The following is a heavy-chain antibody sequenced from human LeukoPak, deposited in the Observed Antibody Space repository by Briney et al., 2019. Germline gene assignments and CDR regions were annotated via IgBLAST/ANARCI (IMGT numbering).Heavy chain of an antibody. V-gene: IGHV1-2*02. CDR1: GYTFTGYY. J-gene: IGHJ4*02. Sequence: ASVKVSCKASGYTFTGYYMHWVRQAPGQGLEWMGWINPNSGGTNFAQKFQGRVTMTRDTSISTAYMELSRLRSDDTAVYYCARDNIVATITSYWGRGTLVTVSS. CDR2: INPNSGGT. D-gene: IGHD5-12*01. CDR3: ARDNIVATITSY.